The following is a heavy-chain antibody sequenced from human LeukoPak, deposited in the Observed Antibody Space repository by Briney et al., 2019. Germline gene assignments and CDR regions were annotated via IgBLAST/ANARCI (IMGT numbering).Heavy chain of an antibody. V-gene: IGHV3-30*02. CDR3: AKDRHDGKDY. J-gene: IGHJ4*02. CDR2: IRYDESNK. D-gene: IGHD4-23*01. Sequence: GGSLRLSRAASGLTFSSYGMHWVRQALGKGLEWVAFIRYDESNKYYADSVKGRFTISRDNSKNTLYLQMNSLRTEDTGVYYCAKDRHDGKDYWGQGTLVTVSS. CDR1: GLTFSSYG.